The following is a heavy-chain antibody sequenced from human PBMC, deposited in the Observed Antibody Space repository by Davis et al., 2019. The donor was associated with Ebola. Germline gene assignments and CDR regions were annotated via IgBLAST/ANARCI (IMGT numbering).Heavy chain of an antibody. CDR2: IKHDGSEK. D-gene: IGHD6-6*01. CDR3: ARDRWYSSSD. CDR1: GFTSTRYW. V-gene: IGHV3-7*03. J-gene: IGHJ1*01. Sequence: PGGSLTLSCAASGFTSTRYWMNWARQAPGKGLEWVANIKHDGSEKYYVDSVKGRFTISRDNAKNSLYLQMNSLRAEDTAVYYCARDRWYSSSDWGQGTLVTVSS.